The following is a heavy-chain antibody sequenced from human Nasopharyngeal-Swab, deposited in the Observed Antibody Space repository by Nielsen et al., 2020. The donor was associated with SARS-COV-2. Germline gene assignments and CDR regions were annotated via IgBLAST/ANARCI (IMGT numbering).Heavy chain of an antibody. J-gene: IGHJ4*02. CDR2: ISGSGGST. CDR1: GFTFSSYA. D-gene: IGHD3-22*01. Sequence: GESLKISCAASGFTFSSYAMSWVRQAPGKGLEWVSVISGSGGSTYYADSVKGRFTISRDNSKNTLYLQMHSLRAEDTAVYYCARYDDYYDSSGYAYWGQGTLVTVSS. V-gene: IGHV3-23*01. CDR3: ARYDDYYDSSGYAY.